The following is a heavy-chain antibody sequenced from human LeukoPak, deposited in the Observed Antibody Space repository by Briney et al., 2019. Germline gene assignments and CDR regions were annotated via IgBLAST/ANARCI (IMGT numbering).Heavy chain of an antibody. D-gene: IGHD3-10*01. Sequence: SETLSLTCAVYGGSFSGYYWSWIRQPPGKGLEWIGEINHSGSTNYNPSLKSRVTISVDTSKNQFSLKLSSVTAADTAVYYCARDSIWFGELLSRHYYYYGMDVWGQGTTVTVSS. V-gene: IGHV4-34*01. CDR1: GGSFSGYY. CDR2: INHSGST. CDR3: ARDSIWFGELLSRHYYYYGMDV. J-gene: IGHJ6*02.